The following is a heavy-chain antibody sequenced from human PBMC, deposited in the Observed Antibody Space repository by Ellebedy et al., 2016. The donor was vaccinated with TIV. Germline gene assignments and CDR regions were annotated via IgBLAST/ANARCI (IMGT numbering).Heavy chain of an antibody. Sequence: AASVKVSCKSSGYTFTSYTIYWVRQASGQGLEWMGWMNPNSGDTGYSLKFQGRVTMTTNRSVSTAYMELLSLASDDTAMYYCAREGGRGYGEIDDWGQGTLVTVSS. V-gene: IGHV1-8*01. CDR3: AREGGRGYGEIDD. D-gene: IGHD4-17*01. CDR2: MNPNSGDT. J-gene: IGHJ4*02. CDR1: GYTFTSYT.